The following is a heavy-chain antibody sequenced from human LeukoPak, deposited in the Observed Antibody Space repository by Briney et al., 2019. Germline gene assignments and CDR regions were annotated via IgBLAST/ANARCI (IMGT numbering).Heavy chain of an antibody. CDR1: GYTFTSYY. J-gene: IGHJ4*02. V-gene: IGHV1-46*01. D-gene: IGHD3-22*01. Sequence: ASVKVSCKASGYTFTSYYMHWVRQAPGQGLEWMGIFNPSGGSTSYAQKFQGRVTMTRDTSTSTVYMELSSLRSEDTAVYSCARDWFSDSSGYYPSPGFDYWGQGTLDTVSS. CDR3: ARDWFSDSSGYYPSPGFDY. CDR2: FNPSGGST.